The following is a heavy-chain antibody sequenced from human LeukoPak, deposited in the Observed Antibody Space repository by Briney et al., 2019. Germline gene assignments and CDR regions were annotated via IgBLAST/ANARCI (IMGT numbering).Heavy chain of an antibody. CDR1: GLSFSTYS. Sequence: MPGGSLRLSCAASGLSFSTYSMNWVRQAPGKGLEWVSSISSSSIYRYYADSVKGRFTISRDNAKKSLYLQMNSLRAEDTAVYYCATHSVGVLPIATFDYWGQGTLVTVSS. CDR2: ISSSSIYR. CDR3: ATHSVGVLPIATFDY. J-gene: IGHJ4*02. V-gene: IGHV3-21*01. D-gene: IGHD2/OR15-2a*01.